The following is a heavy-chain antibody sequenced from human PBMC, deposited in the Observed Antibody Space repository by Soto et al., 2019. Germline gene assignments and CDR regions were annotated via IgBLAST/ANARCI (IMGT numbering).Heavy chain of an antibody. J-gene: IGHJ3*02. D-gene: IGHD6-19*01. CDR1: GYTFTSYG. CDR2: ISAYNGNT. CDR3: ARGRIAVACCDAFDI. Sequence: ASVKVSCKASGYTFTSYGISWVRQAPGQGLEWMGWISAYNGNTNYAQKLQGRVTMTTDTSTSTAYMELRSLRSDDTAVYYRARGRIAVACCDAFDIWGQGTMVTVSS. V-gene: IGHV1-18*01.